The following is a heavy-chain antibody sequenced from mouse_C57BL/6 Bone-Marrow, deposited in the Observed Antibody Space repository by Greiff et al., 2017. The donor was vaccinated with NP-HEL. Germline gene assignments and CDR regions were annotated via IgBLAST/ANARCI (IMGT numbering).Heavy chain of an antibody. D-gene: IGHD1-1*01. Sequence: VQLKESGAELAKPGASVKLSCKASGYTFTSYWMHWVKQRPGQGLEWIGYINPSSGYTKYNQKFKDKATLTADKSSSTAYMQLSSLTYEDSAVYYCAKGTVVAEGYYAMDYWGQGTSVTVSS. CDR2: INPSSGYT. V-gene: IGHV1-7*01. J-gene: IGHJ4*01. CDR1: GYTFTSYW. CDR3: AKGTVVAEGYYAMDY.